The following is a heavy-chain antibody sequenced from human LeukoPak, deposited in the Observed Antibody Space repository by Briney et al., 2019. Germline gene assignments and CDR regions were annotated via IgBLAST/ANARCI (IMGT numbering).Heavy chain of an antibody. CDR1: GGSISNHF. CDR2: VSTSGST. J-gene: IGHJ4*02. D-gene: IGHD3-10*01. Sequence: PSETLSLTCTVSGGSISNHFCSWIRQPAGKGLEWIGRVSTSGSTYYNPSLKSRVTMSADTSKNQFSLKLTSMTAADTAVYYCASTNYYGSGSPLDYWGQGTLVTVSS. V-gene: IGHV4-4*07. CDR3: ASTNYYGSGSPLDY.